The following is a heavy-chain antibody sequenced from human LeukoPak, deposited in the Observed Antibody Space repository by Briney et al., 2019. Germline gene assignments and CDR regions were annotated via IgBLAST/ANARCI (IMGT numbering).Heavy chain of an antibody. J-gene: IGHJ4*02. D-gene: IGHD3-3*01. V-gene: IGHV3-23*01. Sequence: GGSLRLSCAASGFTFSSYAMSWVRQAPGKGLEWVSAISGSGGSTYYADSVKGRFTISRDNSKNTLYLQMNSLRAEDTAVYYCARTSTIFGVVIKYYFDYWGQGTLVTVSS. CDR2: ISGSGGST. CDR3: ARTSTIFGVVIKYYFDY. CDR1: GFTFSSYA.